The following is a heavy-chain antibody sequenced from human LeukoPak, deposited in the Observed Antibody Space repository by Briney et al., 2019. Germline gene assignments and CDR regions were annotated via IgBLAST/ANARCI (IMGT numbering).Heavy chain of an antibody. Sequence: SETLSLTCIVSGGSINSHSYYWGWIRQPPGKGLEWIGSVYYDGTSYSNPSLKTRVGVFVDTSRDQFSLDLDFVTAADTALYYCVRHISTNTGYFDSCGQGTLVSVSS. J-gene: IGHJ4*02. CDR1: GGSINSHSYY. V-gene: IGHV4-39*01. CDR3: VRHISTNTGYFDS. D-gene: IGHD5-24*01. CDR2: VYYDGTS.